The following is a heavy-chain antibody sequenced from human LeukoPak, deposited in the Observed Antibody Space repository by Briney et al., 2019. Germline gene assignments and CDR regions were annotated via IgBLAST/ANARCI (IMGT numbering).Heavy chain of an antibody. J-gene: IGHJ4*02. CDR3: ARDQSDYYGSGSYSEGSY. Sequence: GGSLRLSCAASGFTFSTYSMKWVRQAPGKGLELVSYISSSSGTIYYADSVKGRFTISRDNAKNSLYLQMNGLRDEDTAVYYCARDQSDYYGSGSYSEGSYWGQGTLVTVSS. V-gene: IGHV3-48*02. CDR1: GFTFSTYS. D-gene: IGHD3-10*01. CDR2: ISSSSGTI.